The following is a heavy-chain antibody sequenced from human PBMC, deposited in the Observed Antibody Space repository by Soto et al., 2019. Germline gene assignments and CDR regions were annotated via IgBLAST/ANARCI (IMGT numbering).Heavy chain of an antibody. J-gene: IGHJ3*02. CDR1: GDSVSSNSAA. Sequence: SQTLSLTCAISGDSVSSNSAAWNWIRQSPSRSLEWLGRTYYRSKWYNDYAVSVKSRITINPDTSKNQFSLQLNSVTPEDTAVYYCARDRSAVAGSDDAFDIWGQGTMVTVSS. D-gene: IGHD6-19*01. CDR2: TYYRSKWYN. V-gene: IGHV6-1*01. CDR3: ARDRSAVAGSDDAFDI.